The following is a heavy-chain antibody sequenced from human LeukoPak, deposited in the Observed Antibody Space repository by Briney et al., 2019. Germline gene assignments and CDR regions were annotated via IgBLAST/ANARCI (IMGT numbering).Heavy chain of an antibody. V-gene: IGHV3-74*01. D-gene: IGHD3-22*01. Sequence: GGSLRLSCAASGFTFSSYWIHWVRQAPGKGLVWVSHINTDGSSISYADSMKGRFTISRDNTENTLYLQMNSLRAEDTAVYYCARGGYYRHDAFDIWGQGTMVTVSS. CDR1: GFTFSSYW. J-gene: IGHJ3*02. CDR3: ARGGYYRHDAFDI. CDR2: INTDGSSI.